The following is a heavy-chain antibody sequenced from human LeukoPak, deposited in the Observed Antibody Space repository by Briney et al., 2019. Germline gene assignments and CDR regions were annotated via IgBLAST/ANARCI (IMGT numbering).Heavy chain of an antibody. CDR1: GYTFTGYY. Sequence: ASVKVSCKASGYTFTGYYMHWVRQAPGQGLEWMGGFDPEDGETIYAQKFQGRVTMTEDTSTDTAYMELSSLRSEDTAVYYCATDLVTGSGSYKNWGQGTLVTVSS. CDR2: FDPEDGET. J-gene: IGHJ4*02. CDR3: ATDLVTGSGSYKN. V-gene: IGHV1-24*01. D-gene: IGHD3-10*01.